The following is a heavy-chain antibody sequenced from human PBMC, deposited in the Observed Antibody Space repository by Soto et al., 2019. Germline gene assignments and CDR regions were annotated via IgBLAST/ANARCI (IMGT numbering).Heavy chain of an antibody. CDR3: ASDRGWGSKNLLDV. D-gene: IGHD7-27*01. Sequence: SETLSLTCTVSGGSISSYYWGGIRQHPGKGLEWIGYIYYSGSTYYNPSLKSRVTISVDTSKNQFSLKLSSVTAADTAVYYCASDRGWGSKNLLDVWGQGTTVPVSS. CDR2: IYYSGST. V-gene: IGHV4-59*06. J-gene: IGHJ6*02. CDR1: GGSISSYY.